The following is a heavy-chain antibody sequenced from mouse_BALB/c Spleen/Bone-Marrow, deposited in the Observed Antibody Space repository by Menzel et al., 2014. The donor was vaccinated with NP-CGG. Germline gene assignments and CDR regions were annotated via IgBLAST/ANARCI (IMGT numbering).Heavy chain of an antibody. Sequence: DVQLQEPGGGLVQPGGSLRLSCATSGFTFTDYYMSWVRQPPGKALEWLGFIRNKANGYTTEYSASVKGRFTISRDNSQSILYLQMSTLRAEDSATYYCARDDYYAMDYWGQGTSVTVSS. CDR1: GFTFTDYY. CDR2: IRNKANGYTT. J-gene: IGHJ4*01. V-gene: IGHV7-3*02. CDR3: ARDDYYAMDY.